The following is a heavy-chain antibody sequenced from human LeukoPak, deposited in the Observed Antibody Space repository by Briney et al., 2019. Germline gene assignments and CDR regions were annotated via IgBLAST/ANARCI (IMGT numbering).Heavy chain of an antibody. V-gene: IGHV3-48*03. CDR3: ARLNYYGSGSYGWFDP. D-gene: IGHD3-10*01. CDR2: ISSSGSTI. J-gene: IGHJ5*02. Sequence: GGSLRLSCAASGFTFSSYEMNWVRQAPGKGLEWVSYISSSGSTIYYADSVKGRFTISRDNAKNSLYLQMNSLRAEDTAVYYCARLNYYGSGSYGWFDPWGQGTLVTVSS. CDR1: GFTFSSYE.